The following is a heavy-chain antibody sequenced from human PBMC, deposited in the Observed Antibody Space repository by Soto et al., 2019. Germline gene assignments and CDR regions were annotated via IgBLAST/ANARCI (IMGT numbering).Heavy chain of an antibody. CDR1: GFSFAGYA. Sequence: PGGSLRLSCAASGFSFAGYALTWVRLAPGKGLEWVASISGGGGSTYYADSVKGRFSISRDNSNRMVYLQMGSLTAGDTAVYYCAKTETFNGYYNAFDYWGQGTRVT. D-gene: IGHD3-9*01. CDR2: ISGGGGST. CDR3: AKTETFNGYYNAFDY. V-gene: IGHV3-23*01. J-gene: IGHJ4*02.